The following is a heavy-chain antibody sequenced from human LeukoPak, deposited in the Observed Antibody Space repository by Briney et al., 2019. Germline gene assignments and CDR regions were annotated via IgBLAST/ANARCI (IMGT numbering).Heavy chain of an antibody. V-gene: IGHV4-34*01. CDR1: GGSFSGYY. CDR2: INHSGST. CDR3: AKPSNYYGSATDAFDF. J-gene: IGHJ3*01. Sequence: SETLSLTCAVYGGSFSGYYWSWIRQPPGKGLEWIGEINHSGSTNCNPSLKSRVTISVDTSKNQFSLKLNSVTAADTAVYYCAKPSNYYGSATDAFDFWGQGTMVTVSS. D-gene: IGHD3-10*01.